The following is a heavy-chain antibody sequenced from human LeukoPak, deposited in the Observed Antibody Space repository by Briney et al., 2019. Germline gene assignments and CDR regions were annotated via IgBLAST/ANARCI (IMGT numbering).Heavy chain of an antibody. CDR1: GFTLSSYA. V-gene: IGHV3-30*01. CDR3: ARSITMIVGDAFDI. Sequence: GRSLRLSCAASGFTLSSYAMHWVRQAPGKGLEWVAVISYDGSNKYYADSVKGRFTISRDNSKNTLYLQMNSLRAEDTAVYYCARSITMIVGDAFDIWGQGTMVTVSS. CDR2: ISYDGSNK. J-gene: IGHJ3*02. D-gene: IGHD3-22*01.